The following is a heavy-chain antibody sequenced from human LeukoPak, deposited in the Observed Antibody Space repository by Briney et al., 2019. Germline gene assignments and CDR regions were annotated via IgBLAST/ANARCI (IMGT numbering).Heavy chain of an antibody. CDR2: IYYSGST. D-gene: IGHD3-3*01. J-gene: IGHJ4*02. CDR1: GGSISSSSYY. V-gene: IGHV4-39*01. Sequence: SETLSLTCTVSGGSISSSSYYWGWIRQPPGKGLEWIGSIYYSGSTYYNPSLKSRVTISVDTSKNQFSRKLSSVTAADTAVYYCASSWSNFWSGYCGYWGQGTLVTVSS. CDR3: ASSWSNFWSGYCGY.